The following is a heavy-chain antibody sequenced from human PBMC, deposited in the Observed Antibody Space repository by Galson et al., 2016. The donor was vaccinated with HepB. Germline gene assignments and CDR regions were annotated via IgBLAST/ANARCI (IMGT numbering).Heavy chain of an antibody. J-gene: IGHJ4*02. Sequence: SLRLSCAASGFTLSNSAMSWVRQAPGKGLEWVSYISSGSSAIYYADSVKGRFTISRDNAKSSLYLQMNSLRDEDTAVYYCAREIPSRGKSDYWGQGTLVTVSS. V-gene: IGHV3-48*02. CDR3: AREIPSRGKSDY. CDR1: GFTLSNSA. D-gene: IGHD3-10*01. CDR2: ISSGSSAI.